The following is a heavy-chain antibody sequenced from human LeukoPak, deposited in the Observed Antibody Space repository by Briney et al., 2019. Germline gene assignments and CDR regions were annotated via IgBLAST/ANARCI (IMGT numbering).Heavy chain of an antibody. CDR2: IYYSGST. CDR3: ARAEWELPHYDY. V-gene: IGHV4-59*01. J-gene: IGHJ4*02. CDR1: GGSISSYY. Sequence: PSETLSLTCTVSGGSISSYYWSWIRQPPGKGLEWIGYIYYSGSTNYNPSLKSRVTISVDTSKNQFSLKLSSVTAGDTAVYYCARAEWELPHYDYWGQGTLVTVSS. D-gene: IGHD1-26*01.